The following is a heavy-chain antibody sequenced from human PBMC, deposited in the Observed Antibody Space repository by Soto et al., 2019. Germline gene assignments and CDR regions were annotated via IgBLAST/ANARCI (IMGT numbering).Heavy chain of an antibody. D-gene: IGHD2-15*01. V-gene: IGHV4-31*03. CDR2: IYYSGST. CDR1: GGSISSGGYY. J-gene: IGHJ3*02. Sequence: PSETLSLTCTVSGGSISSGGYYWSWIRQHPGKGLEWIGYIYYSGSTYYNPSLKSRVTISVDTSKNQFSLKLSSVTAADTAVYYCASYRYCSDGRCFDAFDIWGQGTMVTVSS. CDR3: ASYRYCSDGRCFDAFDI.